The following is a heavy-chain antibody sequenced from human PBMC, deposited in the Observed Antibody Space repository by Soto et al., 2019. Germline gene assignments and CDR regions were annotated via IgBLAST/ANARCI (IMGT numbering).Heavy chain of an antibody. CDR3: ARASGTYYYDSSGYYPNYYYGMDV. Sequence: SETLSLTCAVYGGSFSGDYWSWIRQPPGKGLEWIGEINHSGSTNYNPSLKSRVTISVDTSENQFSLKLSSVTAADTAVYYCARASGTYYYDSSGYYPNYYYGMDVWGQGTTVT. J-gene: IGHJ6*02. CDR1: GGSFSGDY. CDR2: INHSGST. V-gene: IGHV4-34*01. D-gene: IGHD3-22*01.